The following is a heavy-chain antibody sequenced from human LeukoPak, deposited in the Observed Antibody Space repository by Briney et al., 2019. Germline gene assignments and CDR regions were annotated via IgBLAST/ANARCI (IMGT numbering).Heavy chain of an antibody. D-gene: IGHD4-17*01. CDR1: GGSISSSNW. CDR2: IYTSGST. CDR3: PRGGGMTTVTSYYYYYYMDV. J-gene: IGHJ6*03. Sequence: PSETLSLTCAVSGGSISSSNWWSWIRQPPGKGLEWIGRIYTSGSTNYNPSLKSRVTMSVDTSKNQFSLKLSSVTAADTAVYYCPRGGGMTTVTSYYYYYYMDVWGKGTTVTISS. V-gene: IGHV4-4*02.